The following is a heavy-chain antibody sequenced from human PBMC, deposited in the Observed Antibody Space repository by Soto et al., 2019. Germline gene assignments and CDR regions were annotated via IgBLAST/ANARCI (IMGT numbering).Heavy chain of an antibody. CDR2: ITNNGGT. J-gene: IGHJ4*02. CDR3: ACRYAPSEFDH. D-gene: IGHD2-2*01. CDR1: GDSISRSSYN. Sequence: PSETLSLTCSVSGDSISRSSYNWGWIRQSPGEGLEWIASITNNGGTQYNPSLKSRVTIFVDTSKNEFSLKVTSVTAADTGVYFCACRYAPSEFDHWGQGSLVTVPS. V-gene: IGHV4-39*01.